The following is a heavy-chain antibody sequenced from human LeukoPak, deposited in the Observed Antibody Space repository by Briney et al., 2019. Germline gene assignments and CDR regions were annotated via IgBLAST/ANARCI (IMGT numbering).Heavy chain of an antibody. J-gene: IGHJ6*02. Sequence: SVTVSCKASGGTFSSYAISWVRQAPGQGLEWMGGIIPIFGTANYAQKFQGRVTITADESTSTAYMELSSLRSEDTAVYYCARLDEYSSSSRYYGMDVWGQGTTVTVSS. CDR1: GGTFSSYA. D-gene: IGHD6-6*01. V-gene: IGHV1-69*13. CDR2: IIPIFGTA. CDR3: ARLDEYSSSSRYYGMDV.